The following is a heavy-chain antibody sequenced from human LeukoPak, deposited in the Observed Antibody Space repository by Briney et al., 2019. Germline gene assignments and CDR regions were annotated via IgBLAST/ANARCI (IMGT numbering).Heavy chain of an antibody. CDR2: IKEDDSEI. V-gene: IGHV3-7*01. D-gene: IGHD5-24*01. Sequence: GGALRLSCAASGFLFNKYWMTWVRQAPGKGLEWVANIKEDDSEIYYVDSVKGRFTISRDNAKKSLSLHMSSLRVEDTAVYFCGRLRSLDQWGKGTLVTVSS. J-gene: IGHJ4*02. CDR3: GRLRSLDQ. CDR1: GFLFNKYW.